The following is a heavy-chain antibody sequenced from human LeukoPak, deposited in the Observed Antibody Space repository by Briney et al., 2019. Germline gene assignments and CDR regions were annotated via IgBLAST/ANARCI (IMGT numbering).Heavy chain of an antibody. CDR2: IYYSGST. CDR1: GGSISSSSYY. CDR3: ATRGNSYGSAYFDY. V-gene: IGHV4-39*07. J-gene: IGHJ4*02. Sequence: PSETLSLTCTVSGGSISSSSYYWGWIRQPPGKGLEWIGSIYYSGSTYYNPSLESRVTISVDTSKNQFSLKLSSVTAADTAVYYCATRGNSYGSAYFDYWGQGTLVSVSS. D-gene: IGHD5-18*01.